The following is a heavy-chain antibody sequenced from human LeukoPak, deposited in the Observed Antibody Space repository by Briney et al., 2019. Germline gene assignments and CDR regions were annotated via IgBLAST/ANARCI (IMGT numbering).Heavy chain of an antibody. CDR3: ARASPGAARPFQH. Sequence: GGSLRLSCAASGFTFSSYWMHWVRHAPGKGLVWVSRINSDGSSTSYADSVKGRFTISRDNAKNTLYLQMNSLRAEDTAVYYCARASPGAARPFQHWGQGTLVTVSS. J-gene: IGHJ1*01. CDR1: GFTFSSYW. V-gene: IGHV3-74*01. D-gene: IGHD6-6*01. CDR2: INSDGSST.